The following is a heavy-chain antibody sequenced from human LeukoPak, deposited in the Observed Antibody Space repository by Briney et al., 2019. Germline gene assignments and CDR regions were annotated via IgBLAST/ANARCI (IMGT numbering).Heavy chain of an antibody. V-gene: IGHV3-21*01. CDR1: GFTFSSYS. J-gene: IGHJ4*02. CDR3: ARERSTMIVVVINSYSDY. D-gene: IGHD3-22*01. Sequence: GGSLRLSCAASGFTFSSYSMNWVRQAPGKGLEWVSSISSSSSYIYYADSVKGRFTISRDSAKNSLYLQMNSLRAEDTAVYYCARERSTMIVVVINSYSDYWGQGTLVTVSS. CDR2: ISSSSSYI.